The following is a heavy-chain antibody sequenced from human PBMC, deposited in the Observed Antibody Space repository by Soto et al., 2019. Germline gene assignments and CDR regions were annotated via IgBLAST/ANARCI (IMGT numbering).Heavy chain of an antibody. Sequence: QVQLMQSGAEVREPGSSVKVSCKASGGTFSSYRINWVRQAPGQGLEWVGGIVPIYRTADYAQKFQGRVSITADESARTTYLELSSLKSQDTAVYYCARDSGAKLSSSWGQGTLVTVSS. J-gene: IGHJ4*02. CDR1: GGTFSSYR. D-gene: IGHD6-13*01. V-gene: IGHV1-69*01. CDR3: ARDSGAKLSSS. CDR2: IVPIYRTA.